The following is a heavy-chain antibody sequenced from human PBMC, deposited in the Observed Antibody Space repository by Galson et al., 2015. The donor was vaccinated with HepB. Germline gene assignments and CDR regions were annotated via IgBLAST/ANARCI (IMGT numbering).Heavy chain of an antibody. V-gene: IGHV1-8*01. CDR2: MNANSGNT. CDR3: ATTDSVGWWFDR. CDR1: GYTLTSYD. J-gene: IGHJ5*02. D-gene: IGHD2-15*01. Sequence: SVKVSCKAPGYTLTSYDIHWVRQATGQGLEWMGRMNANSGNTGYAQKFQGRVTMTRNTSISTAYMEMSSLRYEDTAVYYCATTDSVGWWFDRWGRGTRVTVSS.